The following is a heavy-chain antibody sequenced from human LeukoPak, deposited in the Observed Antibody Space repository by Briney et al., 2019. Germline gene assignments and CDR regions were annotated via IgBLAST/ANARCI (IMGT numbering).Heavy chain of an antibody. Sequence: GGSLRLSCTASGFAFTHAWMSWVRQAPGKRLEWVGRIKTTTDGGTTDYAAPVKGRFTISRDNSKNTLYLQMNSLRPEDTAVYYCAVRGVNTFDYWGQGTLVTVSS. J-gene: IGHJ4*02. CDR1: GFAFTHAW. CDR2: IKTTTDGGTT. V-gene: IGHV3-15*01. CDR3: AVRGVNTFDY. D-gene: IGHD3-10*01.